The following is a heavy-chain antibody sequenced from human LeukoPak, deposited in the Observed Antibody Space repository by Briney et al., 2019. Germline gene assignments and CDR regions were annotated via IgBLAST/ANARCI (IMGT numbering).Heavy chain of an antibody. J-gene: IGHJ4*02. CDR1: GDSVSSNSAA. V-gene: IGHV6-1*01. CDR3: ARDRYCSGGSCYSHWAHYFDY. CDR2: TYYRSKWYN. Sequence: SQTLSLTCAISGDSVSSNSAAWNWIRQSPSRGLEWLGRTYYRSKWYNDYAVSVKSRITINPDTSKNQFSLQLNSVTPEDTAVYYCARDRYCSGGSCYSHWAHYFDYWGQGTLVTVSS. D-gene: IGHD2-15*01.